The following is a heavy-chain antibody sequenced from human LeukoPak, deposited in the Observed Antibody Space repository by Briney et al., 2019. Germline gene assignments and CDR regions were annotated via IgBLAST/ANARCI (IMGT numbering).Heavy chain of an antibody. CDR2: IGCGGGNT. CDR1: GFTFSTYA. V-gene: IGHV3-23*01. D-gene: IGHD4-17*01. CDR3: ATQEEILYGDEIGSFDY. Sequence: GGSLRLSCEAPGFTFSTYAMSWVRQAPGKGLEWVSGIGCGGGNTYYAASVKGRFTISRDNSKNTLYLQMNSLRAAATAIYSCATQEEILYGDEIGSFDYWGQGTLVTVSS. J-gene: IGHJ4*02.